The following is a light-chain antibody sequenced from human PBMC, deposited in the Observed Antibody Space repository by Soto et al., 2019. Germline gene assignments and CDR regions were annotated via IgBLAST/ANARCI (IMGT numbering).Light chain of an antibody. V-gene: IGKV3-11*01. J-gene: IGKJ4*01. CDR3: QQRSNWPPFT. CDR1: QSVSRY. Sequence: EIVLTQSPATLSLCPGERATLSCRASQSVSRYLAWYQQKPGQAPRLLIYDASNRATGIPARFSGSGSGTDFTLTISSLEPEDFAVYYCQQRSNWPPFTFGGGTKVEIK. CDR2: DAS.